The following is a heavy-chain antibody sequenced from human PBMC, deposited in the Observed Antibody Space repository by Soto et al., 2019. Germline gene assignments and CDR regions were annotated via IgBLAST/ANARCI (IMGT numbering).Heavy chain of an antibody. CDR3: TRKLERLRGDAFDI. D-gene: IGHD1-1*01. J-gene: IGHJ3*02. V-gene: IGHV3-49*03. CDR1: GFTFGDYA. Sequence: EVQLVESGGGLVQPGRSLRLSCTASGFTFGDYAMSWFRQAPGKGLEWVGFIRSKAYGGTTEYAASVKGRFTISRYDSKSIAYLQMNSLKTEDTAVYYCTRKLERLRGDAFDIWGQGTMVTVSS. CDR2: IRSKAYGGTT.